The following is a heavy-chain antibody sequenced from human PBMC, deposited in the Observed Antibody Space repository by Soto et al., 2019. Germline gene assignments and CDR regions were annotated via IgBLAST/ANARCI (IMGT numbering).Heavy chain of an antibody. CDR2: ISHDGNIK. J-gene: IGHJ4*02. CDR1: GFSFSSYA. V-gene: IGHV3-30*18. CDR3: AKELADGDFWRGLEY. D-gene: IGHD3-3*01. Sequence: QVQLVESGGGVVQPGRSLRLSCAASGFSFSSYAMHWVRQAPGKGLEWVAIISHDGNIKRYADFVEGRFIVFRDNSNNNLWLQMESLKTDDTAVYYCAKELADGDFWRGLEYWGQGTLVTVAS.